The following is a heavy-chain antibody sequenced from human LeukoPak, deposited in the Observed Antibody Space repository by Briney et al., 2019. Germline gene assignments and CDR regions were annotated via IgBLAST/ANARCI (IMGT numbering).Heavy chain of an antibody. D-gene: IGHD6-19*01. Sequence: PGGALRLSCAASRVIVSRDFVSWVCQAPGKGLQWVAIMYAGGTTDYSDSVRGRFHISRDSSNNTLSLQINSLRVEDTAVYYCARGSGSGWPLDRWGQGALVTVSS. V-gene: IGHV3-53*01. CDR2: MYAGGTT. CDR3: ARGSGSGWPLDR. CDR1: RVIVSRDF. J-gene: IGHJ5*02.